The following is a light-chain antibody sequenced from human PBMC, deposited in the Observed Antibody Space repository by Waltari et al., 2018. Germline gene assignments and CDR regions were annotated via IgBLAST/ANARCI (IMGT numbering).Light chain of an antibody. Sequence: QSALTQPPSASGSPGQSVPISCTGTSTDIGVYNYVSWYQQHPGKAPNLLIYEVSERPSGVPDRFSGSKSGITASLTVFGLQTEDEADYYCASFAGSNTLFGGGTKLTVL. J-gene: IGLJ2*01. V-gene: IGLV2-8*01. CDR2: EVS. CDR3: ASFAGSNTL. CDR1: STDIGVYNY.